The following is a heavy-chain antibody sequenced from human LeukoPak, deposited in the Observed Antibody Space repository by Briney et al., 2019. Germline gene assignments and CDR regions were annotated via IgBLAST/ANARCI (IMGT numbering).Heavy chain of an antibody. CDR3: ARLNIAVAGKTFDY. J-gene: IGHJ4*02. CDR2: IYYSGST. V-gene: IGHV4-59*01. Sequence: SETLSLTCTVSGGSISSYYWSWIRQPPGKGLEWIGYIYYSGSTNYNPSLKSRVTKSVDTSKNQFSLKLSSVTAADTAVYYCARLNIAVAGKTFDYWGQGTLVTVSS. D-gene: IGHD6-19*01. CDR1: GGSISSYY.